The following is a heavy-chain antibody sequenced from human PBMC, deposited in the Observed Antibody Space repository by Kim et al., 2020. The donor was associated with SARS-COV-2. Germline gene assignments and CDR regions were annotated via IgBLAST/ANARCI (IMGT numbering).Heavy chain of an antibody. J-gene: IGHJ3*02. V-gene: IGHV4-39*01. CDR3: ARQGRYSGSPKAFDI. Sequence: PSIKSGVTISVDTSENQFSLELGSVTAADTAVYYCARQGRYSGSPKAFDIWGQGTMVTVSS. D-gene: IGHD1-26*01.